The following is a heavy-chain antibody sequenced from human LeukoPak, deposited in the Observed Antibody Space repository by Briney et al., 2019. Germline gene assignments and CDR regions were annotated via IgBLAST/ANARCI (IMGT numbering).Heavy chain of an antibody. D-gene: IGHD3-10*02. CDR3: TRPLLSWGDYFDY. CDR1: GFTFSNAW. Sequence: GGSLRLSCAASGFTFSNAWMSWVRQAPGKGLEWVGRIKSKTDGGTTDYAAPVKGRFTISRDDSKNTLYLQMNSLKTEDTAVYYCTRPLLSWGDYFDYWGQGTLVTVSS. V-gene: IGHV3-15*01. CDR2: IKSKTDGGTT. J-gene: IGHJ4*02.